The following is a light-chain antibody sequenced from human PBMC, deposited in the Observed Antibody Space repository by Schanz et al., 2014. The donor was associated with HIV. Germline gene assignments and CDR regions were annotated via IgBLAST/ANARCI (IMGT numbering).Light chain of an antibody. CDR2: EVT. J-gene: IGLJ2*01. CDR3: SSYAGRNNLVV. CDR1: SSDVGGYNY. V-gene: IGLV2-8*01. Sequence: QSALTQPASVSGSPGQSITISCTGTSSDVGGYNYVSWYQQHPGKAPKLMIYEVTRRPPGVSSRFSGSKSGNTASLTVSGLQAEDEADYYCSSYAGRNNLVVFGGGTKLTVL.